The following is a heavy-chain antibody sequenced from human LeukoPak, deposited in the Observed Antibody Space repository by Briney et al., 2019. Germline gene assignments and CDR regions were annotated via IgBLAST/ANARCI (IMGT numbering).Heavy chain of an antibody. J-gene: IGHJ4*02. V-gene: IGHV3-23*01. CDR3: APRIVVVTIPFDY. CDR1: GFTFSSYE. CDR2: ISGSGGST. Sequence: PGGSLRLSCAASGFTFSSYEMNWVRQAPGKGLEWVSAISGSGGSTYYADSVKGRFTISRDNSKNTLYLQMNSLRAEDTAVYYCAPRIVVVTIPFDYWGQGTLVTVSS. D-gene: IGHD3-22*01.